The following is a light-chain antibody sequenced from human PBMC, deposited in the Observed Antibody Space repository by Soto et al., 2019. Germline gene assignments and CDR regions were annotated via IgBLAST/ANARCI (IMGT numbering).Light chain of an antibody. Sequence: QSVLTQPASVSGSPGQSITISCTGTSSDVGDYNFVSWYQQHPGKAPKFMIYNVTDRPSGISNRFSGSKSGNTASLNISGLRPEDEADYYCISYASTSPHVVFGGGTKLTVL. CDR2: NVT. V-gene: IGLV2-14*01. CDR1: SSDVGDYNF. J-gene: IGLJ2*01. CDR3: ISYASTSPHVV.